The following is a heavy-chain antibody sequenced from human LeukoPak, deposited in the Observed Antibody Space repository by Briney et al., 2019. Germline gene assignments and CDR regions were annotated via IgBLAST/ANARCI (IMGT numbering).Heavy chain of an antibody. Sequence: SQTLSLTCTVSGGSLSRGNYYWSWIRQPAGKGLEWIGRIYTSGSTNYNPSLKSRVTMSVDTSKNQFSLKLTSVTAADTAVYYCAISKKGGGSGYWGQGTLVTVSS. CDR1: GGSLSRGNYY. CDR2: IYTSGST. V-gene: IGHV4-61*02. D-gene: IGHD2-15*01. J-gene: IGHJ4*02. CDR3: AISKKGGGSGY.